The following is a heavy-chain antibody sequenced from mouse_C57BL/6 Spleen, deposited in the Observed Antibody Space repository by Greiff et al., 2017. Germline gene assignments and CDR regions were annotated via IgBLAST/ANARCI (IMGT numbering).Heavy chain of an antibody. D-gene: IGHD1-1*01. Sequence: EVQLQQSGPELVKPGASVKISCKASGYTFTDYYMNWVKQSHGKSLEWIGDINPNNGGTSYNQKFKGKATLTVDKSYSTAYMELRSLTSEDSAVYYGARLGDGSSLHYWYFDVWGTGTTVTVSS. V-gene: IGHV1-26*01. CDR3: ARLGDGSSLHYWYFDV. J-gene: IGHJ1*03. CDR1: GYTFTDYY. CDR2: INPNNGGT.